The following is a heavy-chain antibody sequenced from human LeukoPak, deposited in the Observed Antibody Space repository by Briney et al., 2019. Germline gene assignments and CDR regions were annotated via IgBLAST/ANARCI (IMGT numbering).Heavy chain of an antibody. CDR3: ARLLETGDNWFDP. V-gene: IGHV4-4*07. J-gene: IGHJ5*02. CDR1: GGFISSYY. D-gene: IGHD7-27*01. CDR2: IYTSGST. Sequence: PSETLSLTCTVSGGFISSYYWSWIRQPAGKGLEWIGRIYTSGSTNYNPSLKSRVTISVDTSKNQFSLKLSSVTAADTAVYYCARLLETGDNWFDPWGQGTLVTVSS.